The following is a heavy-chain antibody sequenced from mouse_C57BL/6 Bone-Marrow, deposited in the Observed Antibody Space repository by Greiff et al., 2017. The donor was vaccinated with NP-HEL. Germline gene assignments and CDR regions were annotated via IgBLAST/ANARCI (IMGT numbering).Heavy chain of an antibody. CDR2: IDPENGDT. D-gene: IGHD1-1*01. V-gene: IGHV14-4*01. J-gene: IGHJ4*01. CDR1: GFNIKDDY. CDR3: ATGGSSPYAKVY. Sequence: EVQLQQSGAELVRPGASVKLSCTVSGFNIKDDYMHWVKQRPEQGLEWIGWIDPENGDTEYASKFQGKATITADTSSNTAYLQLSSLTSEDTAVYYCATGGSSPYAKVYWGQGNAVTVSS.